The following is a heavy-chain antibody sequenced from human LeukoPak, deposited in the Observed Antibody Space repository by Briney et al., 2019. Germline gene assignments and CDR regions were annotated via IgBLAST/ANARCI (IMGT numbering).Heavy chain of an antibody. V-gene: IGHV1-2*02. CDR3: ARGPNYDFWSGYAIDY. CDR1: GYTFTGYY. D-gene: IGHD3-3*01. J-gene: IGHJ4*02. Sequence: ASVKVSCKASGYTFTGYYLHWVRQAPGQGLEWMGWINPNSGGTKYTQKFQGRVTMTRNTSISTAYMELSSLRSEDTAVYYCARGPNYDFWSGYAIDYWGQGTLVTVSS. CDR2: INPNSGGT.